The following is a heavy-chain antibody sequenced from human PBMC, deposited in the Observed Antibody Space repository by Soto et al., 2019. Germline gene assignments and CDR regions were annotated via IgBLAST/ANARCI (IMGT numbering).Heavy chain of an antibody. J-gene: IGHJ3*02. V-gene: IGHV4-31*03. CDR1: GGSISSGGYY. CDR3: ARDSYCSSASCYMYAFDI. Sequence: QVQLQESGPGLVKPSQTLSLTCTVSGGSISSGGYYWSWIRQHPGKGLEWIGYIYYSGSTYYNPSIKRRVTISVDTSKNPFSLKLSSVTAADTAVYYCARDSYCSSASCYMYAFDIWGQGTMVTVSS. CDR2: IYYSGST. D-gene: IGHD2-2*02.